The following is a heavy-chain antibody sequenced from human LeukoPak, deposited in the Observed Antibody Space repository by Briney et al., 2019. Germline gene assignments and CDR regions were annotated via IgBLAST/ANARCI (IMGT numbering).Heavy chain of an antibody. D-gene: IGHD1-26*01. CDR2: IYSGGST. V-gene: IGHV3-66*01. CDR1: EFSVGSNY. J-gene: IGHJ4*02. CDR3: ASRSGEY. Sequence: GGSLRLSCAASEFSVGSNYMTWVRQAPGKGLEWVSLIYSGGSTYYADSVKGRFTISRDNSKNTLYLQMNSLRAEDTAVYYCASRSGEYWGQGTLVTVSS.